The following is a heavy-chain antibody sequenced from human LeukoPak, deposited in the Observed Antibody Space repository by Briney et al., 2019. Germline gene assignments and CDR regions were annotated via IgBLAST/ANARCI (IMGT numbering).Heavy chain of an antibody. D-gene: IGHD3/OR15-3a*01. V-gene: IGHV3-33*06. CDR1: GFIFSNYG. CDR3: AKVVPFELGFDY. J-gene: IGHJ4*02. Sequence: GGSLRLSCAASGFIFSNYGIHWVRQAPGKGLEWVAVIWFDGSNEDYADSVKGRFTISRDNSKNTLFLQMNSLRAEDTAVYYCAKVVPFELGFDYWGQGTLVTVSS. CDR2: IWFDGSNE.